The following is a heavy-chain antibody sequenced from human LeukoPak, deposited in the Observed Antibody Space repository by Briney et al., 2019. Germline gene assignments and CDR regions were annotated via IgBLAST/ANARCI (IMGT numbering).Heavy chain of an antibody. Sequence: GGSLRLSCAASGFTFSSYGMHWVRQAPGKGLEWVAVISYDGSNKYYADSVKGRFTISRDNSKNTLYLQMNSLRAEDTAVYYCAKVFRLGLYSSSYFDYWGQGALVTVSS. CDR1: GFTFSSYG. D-gene: IGHD6-13*01. CDR3: AKVFRLGLYSSSYFDY. V-gene: IGHV3-30*18. CDR2: ISYDGSNK. J-gene: IGHJ4*02.